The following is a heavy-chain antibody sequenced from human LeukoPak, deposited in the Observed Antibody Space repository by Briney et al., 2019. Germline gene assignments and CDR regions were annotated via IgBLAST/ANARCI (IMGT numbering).Heavy chain of an antibody. D-gene: IGHD1-26*01. J-gene: IGHJ4*02. CDR2: IYHSGST. V-gene: IGHV4-38-2*01. CDR1: GYSISSGYY. Sequence: SETLSLTCAVSGYSISSGYYWGWIRQPPGKGLEWIGSIYHSGSTYHNPSLKSRVTISVDTSKNQFSLKLSSVTAADTAVYYYARLGRGATTFYYWGQGTLVTVSS. CDR3: ARLGRGATTFYY.